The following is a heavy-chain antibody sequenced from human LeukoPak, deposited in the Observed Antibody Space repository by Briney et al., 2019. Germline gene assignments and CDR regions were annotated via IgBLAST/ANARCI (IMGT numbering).Heavy chain of an antibody. D-gene: IGHD5-12*01. CDR3: AKGGVATVDYFDY. CDR2: ISYDGRSK. J-gene: IGHJ4*02. CDR1: GFTFGSYG. Sequence: GGSLRLSCAASGFTFGSYGMHWVRQAPGKGLEWVAVISYDGRSKYYEDSAKGRFTISRDDSKSTVYLQMNSLRAEDTAVYHCAKGGVATVDYFDYWGQGTLVTVSS. V-gene: IGHV3-30*18.